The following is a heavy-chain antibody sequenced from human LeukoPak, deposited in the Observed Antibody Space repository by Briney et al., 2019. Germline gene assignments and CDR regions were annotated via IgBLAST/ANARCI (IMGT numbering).Heavy chain of an antibody. Sequence: GGSLRLSCAASGFTFSSYAMRWVRQAPGKGLEWVSSIGTSGGTYYADSVKGRFTISRDNSKNSLYLQMNSLRAEDTAVYYCARDRSKFDYWGQGTLVTVSS. V-gene: IGHV3-23*01. J-gene: IGHJ4*02. CDR1: GFTFSSYA. CDR2: IGTSGGT. CDR3: ARDRSKFDY.